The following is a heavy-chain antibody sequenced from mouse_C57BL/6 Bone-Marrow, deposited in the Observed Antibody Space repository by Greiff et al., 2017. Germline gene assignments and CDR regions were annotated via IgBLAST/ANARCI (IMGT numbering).Heavy chain of an antibody. CDR2: ISSGSSTI. V-gene: IGHV5-17*01. CDR3: ARSGYLGMDH. J-gene: IGHJ4*01. D-gene: IGHD5-1*01. Sequence: EVKLMESGGGLVKPGGSLKLSCAASGFTFSDYGMHWVRQAPEKGLEWVAYISSGSSTIYYADTVKGRFTISRDNAKNTLFLQMTSLRSEDTAMYYCARSGYLGMDHWGQGTSVTVSS. CDR1: GFTFSDYG.